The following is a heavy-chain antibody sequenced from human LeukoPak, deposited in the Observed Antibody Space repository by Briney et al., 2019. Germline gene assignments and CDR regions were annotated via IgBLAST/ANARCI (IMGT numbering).Heavy chain of an antibody. CDR1: GYTFISYA. CDR3: ARARGSSSSQDYYVDY. V-gene: IGHV1-18*04. J-gene: IGHJ4*02. CDR2: ISTYNGNT. Sequence: ASVKVSCKASGYTFISYAMSWVRQAPGQGLEWMGWISTYNGNTKYAQKLQGRVTLTTDTSTRTVYMELRSLRSDDTAVYYCARARGSSSSQDYYVDYWGQGTLVTVSS. D-gene: IGHD2-2*01.